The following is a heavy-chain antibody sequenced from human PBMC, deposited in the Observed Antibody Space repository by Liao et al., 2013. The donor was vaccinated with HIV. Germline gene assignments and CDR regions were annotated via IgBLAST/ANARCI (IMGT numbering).Heavy chain of an antibody. CDR3: ARLDRQLARGFDY. J-gene: IGHJ4*02. CDR1: GVSISNTY. V-gene: IGHV4-4*07. D-gene: IGHD1-1*01. CDR2: IYSSGST. Sequence: QVLLLESGPGLVKPSETLSLTCTVSGVSISNTYWSWIRQPAGKGLEWIGRIYSSGSTKYNPSLKSRVTISVDTSKNQFSLKLNSVTAADTAVYYCARLDRQLARGFDYWGQGTLVTVSS.